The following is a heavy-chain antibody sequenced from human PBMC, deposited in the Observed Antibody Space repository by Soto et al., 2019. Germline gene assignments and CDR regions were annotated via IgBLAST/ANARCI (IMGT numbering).Heavy chain of an antibody. Sequence: QLPLQESGSGLVKPSQTLSLTCAVSGGSISSGGYSWSWIRQPPGKGLEWIGYIYHSGSTYYNPSLKSRVTISGDRSKNQFSLKLSSVTAADTAVYYCASRRDGYNHYGYWGQGTLVTVSS. CDR2: IYHSGST. CDR3: ASRRDGYNHYGY. D-gene: IGHD4-4*01. CDR1: GGSISSGGYS. J-gene: IGHJ4*02. V-gene: IGHV4-30-2*01.